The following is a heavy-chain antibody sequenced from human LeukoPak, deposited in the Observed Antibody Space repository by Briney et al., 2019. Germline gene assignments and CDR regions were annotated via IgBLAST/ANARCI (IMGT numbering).Heavy chain of an antibody. D-gene: IGHD3-10*01. V-gene: IGHV3-53*01. CDR2: IYSGGST. Sequence: PGGSLRLSCAASGFTVSSNYMSWVRQAPGKGLEWVSVIYSGGSTYYADSVKGRFTISRDNSKNTLYLQMNSLRAEDTAVYYCARDRGEYYGSGSYAYWGQGTLVTVSS. CDR3: ARDRGEYYGSGSYAY. J-gene: IGHJ4*02. CDR1: GFTVSSNY.